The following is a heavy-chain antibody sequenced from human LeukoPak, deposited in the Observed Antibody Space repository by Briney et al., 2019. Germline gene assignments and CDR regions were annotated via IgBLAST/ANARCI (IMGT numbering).Heavy chain of an antibody. CDR1: GFTFSSYW. D-gene: IGHD6-6*01. CDR3: ATYSTSSQAPVY. Sequence: GGSLRLSCAASGFTFSSYWMTWVRQAPGKGLEWVANIKQDGSEKYYVDSVKGRFTISRDNAKNSLYLQMNSLRAEDTAVYYCATYSTSSQAPVYWGQGTLVTVSS. J-gene: IGHJ4*02. V-gene: IGHV3-7*01. CDR2: IKQDGSEK.